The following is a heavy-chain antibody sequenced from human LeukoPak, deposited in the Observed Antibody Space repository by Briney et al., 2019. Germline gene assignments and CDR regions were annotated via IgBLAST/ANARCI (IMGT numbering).Heavy chain of an antibody. Sequence: PGGSLRLSCAASGFTFSDAWMNWVRQAPGKGLEWVGRIKSKIHGGTIDYAAPVKGRFTISRDDSKNTLYLQMNSLKTEDTAMYYCTKEDGWSDPWGQGTLVTVSS. CDR2: IKSKIHGGTI. CDR3: TKEDGWSDP. CDR1: GFTFSDAW. J-gene: IGHJ5*02. D-gene: IGHD5-24*01. V-gene: IGHV3-15*01.